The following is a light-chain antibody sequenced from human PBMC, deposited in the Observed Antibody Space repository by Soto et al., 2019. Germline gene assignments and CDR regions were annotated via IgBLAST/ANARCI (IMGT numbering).Light chain of an antibody. CDR3: QQYGSPPWA. V-gene: IGKV3-20*01. CDR1: QSVGSNF. J-gene: IGKJ1*01. Sequence: IVLTQSPGTLSLSPGERATLSCRASQSVGSNFLAWYQQKRGQAPRILIYAVSNRASGIPDRFSGSGSGSDFTLTISRLEPEEFEVYYCQQYGSPPWAFGQGTRVEI. CDR2: AVS.